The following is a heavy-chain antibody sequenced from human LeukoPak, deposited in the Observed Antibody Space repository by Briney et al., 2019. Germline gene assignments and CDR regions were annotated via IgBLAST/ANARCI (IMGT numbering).Heavy chain of an antibody. D-gene: IGHD2-21*02. V-gene: IGHV1-18*01. J-gene: IGHJ5*02. CDR3: ARDIGDSDLSNWFDP. Sequence: ASVKVSCKASGYTFTSYGFSWVRQAPGQGLEWMGWISAYNGNTNYAQKLQGRVTMTTDTSTSTAYMELRSLRSDDTAVYYCARDIGDSDLSNWFDPWGQGTLVTVSS. CDR2: ISAYNGNT. CDR1: GYTFTSYG.